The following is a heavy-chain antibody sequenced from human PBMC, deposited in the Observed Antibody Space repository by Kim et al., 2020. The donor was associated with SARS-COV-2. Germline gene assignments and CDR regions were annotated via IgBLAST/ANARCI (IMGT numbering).Heavy chain of an antibody. CDR3: AKDENEGYNHISTHY. CDR2: ITYYGTVQ. Sequence: GGSLRLSCAASGFTFSNFGMHWVRQAPGKGLEWVALITYYGTVQYYADSVEGRFTVSRDNTNNTVFLQMNSLRAEDTAVYYCAKDENEGYNHISTHYCGQGSPVTVPS. D-gene: IGHD5-12*01. CDR1: GFTFSNFG. V-gene: IGHV3-30*18. J-gene: IGHJ4*02.